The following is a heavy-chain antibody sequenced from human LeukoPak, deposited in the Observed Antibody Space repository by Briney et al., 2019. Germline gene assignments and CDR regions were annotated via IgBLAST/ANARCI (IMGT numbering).Heavy chain of an antibody. CDR1: GFTFSSYA. CDR2: ISGSGGST. CDR3: AKPQPFYYYDSSGYFDY. Sequence: GGSLRLSCAASGFTFSSYAMSWVRQAPGKGLEWVSAISGSGGSTYYADPVKGRFTISRDNSKNTLYLQMNSLRAEDTAVYYCAKPQPFYYYDSSGYFDYWGQGTLVTVSS. V-gene: IGHV3-23*01. J-gene: IGHJ4*02. D-gene: IGHD3-22*01.